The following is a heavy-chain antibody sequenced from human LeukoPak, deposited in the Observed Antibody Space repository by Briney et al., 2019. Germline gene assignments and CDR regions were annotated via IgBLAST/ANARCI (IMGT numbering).Heavy chain of an antibody. V-gene: IGHV3-23*01. Sequence: GGSLRLSCAASGFTFSSYAMSWVRQAPGKGLEWVSAISGSGGSTYYADSVKGRFTISRDNSKNTLYLQMNSLRAEDTAVYYCAKDDVDIVVVVAATRGYYFDYWGQGTLVTVSS. D-gene: IGHD2-15*01. CDR1: GFTFSSYA. J-gene: IGHJ4*02. CDR2: ISGSGGST. CDR3: AKDDVDIVVVVAATRGYYFDY.